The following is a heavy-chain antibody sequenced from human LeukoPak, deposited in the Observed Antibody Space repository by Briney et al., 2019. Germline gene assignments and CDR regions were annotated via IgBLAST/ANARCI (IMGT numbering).Heavy chain of an antibody. CDR1: GGSISSSSYD. CDR2: IYYSGST. V-gene: IGHV4-39*07. Sequence: SETLSLTCTVSGGSISSSSYDWGWIRQPPGKGLEWIGSIYYSGSTYYNPSLKSRVTISVDTSKNQFSLKLSSVTAADTAVYYCARVCTEEAGEYYYDSSGSTNWFDPWGQGTLVTVSS. D-gene: IGHD3-22*01. CDR3: ARVCTEEAGEYYYDSSGSTNWFDP. J-gene: IGHJ5*02.